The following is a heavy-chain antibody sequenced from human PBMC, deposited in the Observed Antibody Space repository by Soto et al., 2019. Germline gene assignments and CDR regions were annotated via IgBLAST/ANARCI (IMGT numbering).Heavy chain of an antibody. V-gene: IGHV1-18*01. CDR3: ARDRGVAPPVAGNTHYYYYMDV. J-gene: IGHJ6*03. CDR1: GYSFTNYG. D-gene: IGHD6-19*01. Sequence: QDQLVQSGVEVKKPGASVKVSCKAYGYSFTNYGITWVRQAPGQGFEWIGWISAYNGNTNYAQKFQGRVTMTTDASTSTAYLELRSLRSDDTAVYYCARDRGVAPPVAGNTHYYYYMDVWGKGTTVTVSS. CDR2: ISAYNGNT.